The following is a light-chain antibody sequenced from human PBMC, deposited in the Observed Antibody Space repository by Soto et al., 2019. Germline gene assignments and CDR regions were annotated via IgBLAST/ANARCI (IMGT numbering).Light chain of an antibody. CDR1: QSISSW. Sequence: DIQMTQSPSTLSASLGDRVTITCWASQSISSWLAWYQQKPGKAPKLLIYKASSLESGVTSRFSGSGSGTEFTLTITSLQPDDFATYYCQQYDSYSLTFGGGTRVEIK. J-gene: IGKJ4*01. V-gene: IGKV1-5*03. CDR2: KAS. CDR3: QQYDSYSLT.